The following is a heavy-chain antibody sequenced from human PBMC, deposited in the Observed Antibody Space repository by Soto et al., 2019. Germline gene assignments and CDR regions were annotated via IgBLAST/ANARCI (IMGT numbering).Heavy chain of an antibody. CDR1: GFTFSSYS. CDR2: ISSSSSTI. CDR3: ARDPGGVIDFFDY. D-gene: IGHD3-16*02. V-gene: IGHV3-48*01. Sequence: GGSLRLSCAASGFTFSSYSMNWVRQAPGKGLEWVSYISSSSSTIYYADSVKGRFTISRDNAKNSLYLQMNSLRAEDTAVYYCARDPGGVIDFFDYWGQGTLVTVSS. J-gene: IGHJ4*02.